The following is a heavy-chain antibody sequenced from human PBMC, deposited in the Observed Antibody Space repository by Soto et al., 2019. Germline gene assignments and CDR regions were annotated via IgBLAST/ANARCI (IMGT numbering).Heavy chain of an antibody. J-gene: IGHJ4*02. CDR3: ARGLSLPGYYPH. D-gene: IGHD3-9*01. CDR1: GFTFSSYS. CDR2: IGVSSGTI. Sequence: EVQLVESGGGLVQPGGSLRLSCVVSGFTFSSYSMNWVRQAPGKGLEWVSYIGVSSGTIYYADSVKGRFTISRDDAKNSLYLQMNSLRAEDTAVYSCARGLSLPGYYPHWGQGTLVTVSS. V-gene: IGHV3-48*01.